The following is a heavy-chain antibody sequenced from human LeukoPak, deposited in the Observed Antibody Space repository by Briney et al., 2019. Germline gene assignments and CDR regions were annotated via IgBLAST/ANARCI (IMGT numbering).Heavy chain of an antibody. CDR2: IYHSGST. J-gene: IGHJ6*03. V-gene: IGHV4-38-2*02. CDR1: GGSISSGYY. CDR3: ARVSHHYGGNSNYYYYYMDV. D-gene: IGHD4-23*01. Sequence: SETLSLTCTVSGGSISSGYYWGWIRQPPGKGLEWIGSIYHSGSTYYNPSLKSRVTISVDTSKNQFSLKLSSVTAADTAVYYCARVSHHYGGNSNYYYYYMDVWGKGTTVTVSS.